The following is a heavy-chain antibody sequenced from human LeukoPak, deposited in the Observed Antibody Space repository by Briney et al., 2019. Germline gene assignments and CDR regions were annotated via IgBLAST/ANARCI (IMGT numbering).Heavy chain of an antibody. J-gene: IGHJ4*02. Sequence: PSETLSLTCTDSGGSISSNYWSWIRQPPGKVLEWIGFIYYTGSTNYNPSLKSRVTISVDTSKTQFSLKLSSVTAADTAVYYCARSSCSGGSCYWYWGQGTLVTVSS. CDR1: GGSISSNY. D-gene: IGHD2-15*01. CDR3: ARSSCSGGSCYWY. V-gene: IGHV4-59*01. CDR2: IYYTGST.